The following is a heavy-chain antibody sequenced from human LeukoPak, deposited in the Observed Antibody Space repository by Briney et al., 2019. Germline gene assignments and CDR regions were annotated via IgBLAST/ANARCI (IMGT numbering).Heavy chain of an antibody. CDR2: ISGSGGST. CDR3: AKTRIVVRTLDAFDI. J-gene: IGHJ3*02. D-gene: IGHD2-2*01. CDR1: GFIFSSYA. V-gene: IGHV3-23*01. Sequence: GGSLRLSCAASGFIFSSYAMSWVRQAPGKGLEWVSAISGSGGSTYYADSVKGRFTISRDNSKNTLYLQMNSLRAEDTAVYYCAKTRIVVRTLDAFDIWGQGTMVTVSS.